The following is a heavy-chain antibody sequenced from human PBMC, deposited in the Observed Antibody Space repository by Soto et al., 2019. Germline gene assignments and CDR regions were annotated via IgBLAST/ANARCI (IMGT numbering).Heavy chain of an antibody. Sequence: QVQVVESGGGVVQPGRSLRLSCAASGFTFRTFAMHWVRQAPGKGLEWVAVISYDGTDEFYTDSVKGRFTITRDNPKNTLYLSMNSLRTEDTALYYCARDGGYSYWHRGAFDIWGQGTMVTVSS. V-gene: IGHV3-30-3*01. CDR2: ISYDGTDE. CDR1: GFTFRTFA. D-gene: IGHD5-18*01. CDR3: ARDGGYSYWHRGAFDI. J-gene: IGHJ3*02.